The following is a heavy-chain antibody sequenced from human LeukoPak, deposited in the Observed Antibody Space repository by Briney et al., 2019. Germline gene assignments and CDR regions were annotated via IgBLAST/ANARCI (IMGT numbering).Heavy chain of an antibody. Sequence: GGSLRLSCAASGFTFSRYWMSWVRQAPGKGLEWVANIKQDGSEKYYVDSVKGRFTISRDNAKNSLYLQMNSLRAEDTAVYYCARDEQQQLVRPYYYYYGMDVWGQGTTVTVSS. CDR2: IKQDGSEK. V-gene: IGHV3-7*01. CDR1: GFTFSRYW. CDR3: ARDEQQQLVRPYYYYYGMDV. J-gene: IGHJ6*02. D-gene: IGHD6-13*01.